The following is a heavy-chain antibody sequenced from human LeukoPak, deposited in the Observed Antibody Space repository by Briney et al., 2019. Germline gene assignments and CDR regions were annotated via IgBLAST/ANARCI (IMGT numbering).Heavy chain of an antibody. CDR3: ARDLNWETY. CDR1: GFTFSNYW. J-gene: IGHJ4*02. CDR2: ISGSGGST. V-gene: IGHV3-23*01. D-gene: IGHD7-27*01. Sequence: GGSLRLSCEASGFTFSNYWMSWVRQAPGKGLEWVSAISGSGGSTYYADSVKGRFTISRDNAKNSLYLQMNSLRAEDTAVYYCARDLNWETYWGQGTLVSVSS.